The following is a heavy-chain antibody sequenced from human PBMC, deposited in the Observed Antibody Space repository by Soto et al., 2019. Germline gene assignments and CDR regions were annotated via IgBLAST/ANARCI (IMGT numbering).Heavy chain of an antibody. CDR1: GFTFSSYA. D-gene: IGHD3-3*01. J-gene: IGHJ4*02. CDR3: ESVKVRFLEWLPLDY. Sequence: QVQLVESGGGVVQPGRSLRLSCAASGFTFSSYAMHWVRQAPGKGLEWVAVISYDGSNKYYADSVKGRFTISRDNSKNTVYLYMNSLRAEVTAVYYCESVKVRFLEWLPLDYCGQGTLVTVSS. V-gene: IGHV3-30-3*01. CDR2: ISYDGSNK.